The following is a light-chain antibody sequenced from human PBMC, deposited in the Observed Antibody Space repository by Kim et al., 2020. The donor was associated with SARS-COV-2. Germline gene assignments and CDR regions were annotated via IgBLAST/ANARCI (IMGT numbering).Light chain of an antibody. CDR1: SLRTYY. Sequence: SSELTQDPAVSVALGQTVRITCQGDSLRTYYAGWFQQKPGQAPVLVFYGKDNRPSGIPDRFSGSSSGNTASLTITGAQAEDEADYYCKSRDSSGNRGVFGGGTKLTVL. CDR3: KSRDSSGNRGV. J-gene: IGLJ3*02. V-gene: IGLV3-19*01. CDR2: GKD.